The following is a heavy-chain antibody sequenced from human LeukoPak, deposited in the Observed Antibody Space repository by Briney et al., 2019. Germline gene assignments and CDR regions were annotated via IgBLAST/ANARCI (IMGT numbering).Heavy chain of an antibody. D-gene: IGHD1-7*01. CDR3: ARDYWWNYDY. V-gene: IGHV3-30-3*01. CDR2: ISKDGSDK. Sequence: GGSLRLSCAASGFTFSDYAMHWVRQAPGKGLEWVAVISKDGSDKYYPGSVRGRFTISRDNSKNTIYLQMDSLRAEDTAIYYCARDYWWNYDYRGQGTLVTVSS. CDR1: GFTFSDYA. J-gene: IGHJ4*02.